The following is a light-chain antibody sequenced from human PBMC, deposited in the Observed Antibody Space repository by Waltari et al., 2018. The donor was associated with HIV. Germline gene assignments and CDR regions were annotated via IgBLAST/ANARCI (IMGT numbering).Light chain of an antibody. CDR1: RSVGSR. V-gene: IGKV3-15*01. CDR2: GAS. Sequence: EVVMTQSPATLLESPGQTANLSCRASRSVGSRLAWYQQKPGRGPRLLIYGASSRASDVPPTFSGSGAGTDFRLSISSLRSDDVGIYYCQQYSTWPLTFGRGTTVEIK. CDR3: QQYSTWPLT. J-gene: IGKJ1*01.